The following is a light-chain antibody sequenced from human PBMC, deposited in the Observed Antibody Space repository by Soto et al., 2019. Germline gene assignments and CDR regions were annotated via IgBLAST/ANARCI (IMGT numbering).Light chain of an antibody. Sequence: IRMTQAPSSIFASPGDIVTLTWRASQGISSYLAWYQQKPGKAPRLLIYDASSIASGVPARFSGSGSGTEFTLTISRLEPEDFAIYYCQQYDSYPWTCGQGTKVDIK. V-gene: IGKV1-8*01. CDR2: DAS. CDR3: QQYDSYPWT. CDR1: QGISSY. J-gene: IGKJ1*01.